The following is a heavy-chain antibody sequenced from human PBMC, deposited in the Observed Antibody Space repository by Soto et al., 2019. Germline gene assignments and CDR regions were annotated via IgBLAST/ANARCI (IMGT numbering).Heavy chain of an antibody. J-gene: IGHJ4*02. CDR2: IGGSGGST. CDR1: GFTFSSYA. CDR3: AKGDVVPAAIFDY. V-gene: IGHV3-23*01. Sequence: GGSLRLSCAASGFTFSSYAMSWVRQAPGKGLVWVSAIGGSGGSTYYADSVKGRFTISRDNSKNTLYLQMNSLRAEDTAVYYCAKGDVVPAAIFDYWGQGTLVTVSS. D-gene: IGHD2-2*01.